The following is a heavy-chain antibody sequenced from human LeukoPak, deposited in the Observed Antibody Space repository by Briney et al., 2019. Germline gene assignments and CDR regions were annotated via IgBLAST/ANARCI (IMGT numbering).Heavy chain of an antibody. Sequence: ASVKVSCKASGYTFSSYGINWVRQAPGQGLEWMGWISAYNGNTNYAQKFQGRVTMTTDTSTNTAYMDLRSLRSDDTAVYYCARDFRRRQQLATKENCFDPWGQGTLVTVSS. CDR1: GYTFSSYG. J-gene: IGHJ5*02. CDR3: ARDFRRRQQLATKENCFDP. D-gene: IGHD6-13*01. CDR2: ISAYNGNT. V-gene: IGHV1-18*01.